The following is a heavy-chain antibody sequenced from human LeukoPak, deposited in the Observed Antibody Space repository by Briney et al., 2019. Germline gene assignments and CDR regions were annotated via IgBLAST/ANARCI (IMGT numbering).Heavy chain of an antibody. Sequence: SETLSLTCTVSGYSISSGYYWGWIRQPPGKGLEWIGSIYHSGSTYYNPSLKSRVTISVDTSKNQFSLKLSSVTAADTAVYYCARPPIQLRRGYNWFDPWGQGTLVTVSS. CDR2: IYHSGST. J-gene: IGHJ5*02. V-gene: IGHV4-38-2*02. CDR1: GYSISSGYY. D-gene: IGHD5-18*01. CDR3: ARPPIQLRRGYNWFDP.